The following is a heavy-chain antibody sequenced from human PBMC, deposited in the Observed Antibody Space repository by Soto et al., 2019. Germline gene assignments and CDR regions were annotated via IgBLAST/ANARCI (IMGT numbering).Heavy chain of an antibody. J-gene: IGHJ6*02. Sequence: SVKVSCKASGGTFSSYAISWVRQAPGQGLEWMGGIIPIFGTANYAQKFQGRVTITADESTSTAYMELSSLRSEDTAVYYCARGDYITGTAYFYGMDVRGHVTTVTVS. CDR2: IIPIFGTA. CDR3: ARGDYITGTAYFYGMDV. V-gene: IGHV1-69*13. CDR1: GGTFSSYA. D-gene: IGHD1-7*01.